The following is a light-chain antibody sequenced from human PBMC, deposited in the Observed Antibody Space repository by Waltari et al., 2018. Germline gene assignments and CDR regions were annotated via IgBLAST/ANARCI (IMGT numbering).Light chain of an antibody. Sequence: DIVMTQSPLSLPVTPGEPASISCRSGQSLLHSDGYNYFNWYLQKPGQSPQLLIYLASNRASGVPDRFSGSGSGTDFTLKISRVEAEDVGVYYCMQALHTPTFGQGTKVEIK. V-gene: IGKV2-28*01. CDR3: MQALHTPT. J-gene: IGKJ1*01. CDR1: QSLLHSDGYNY. CDR2: LAS.